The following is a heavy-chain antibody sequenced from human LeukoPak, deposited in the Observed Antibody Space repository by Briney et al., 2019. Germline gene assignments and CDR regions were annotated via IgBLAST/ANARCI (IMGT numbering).Heavy chain of an antibody. D-gene: IGHD6-25*01. V-gene: IGHV4-34*01. CDR3: ASAAAAGGYDWFDP. CDR2: INHSGST. Sequence: SETLSLTCAVYGGSFSGYYWSWIRQPPGKGLEWIGEINHSGSTNYNPSLKSRIPISVDTSKNQFSLKLSSVTAADPAVYYCASAAAAGGYDWFDPWGEGTLVTVSS. CDR1: GGSFSGYY. J-gene: IGHJ5*02.